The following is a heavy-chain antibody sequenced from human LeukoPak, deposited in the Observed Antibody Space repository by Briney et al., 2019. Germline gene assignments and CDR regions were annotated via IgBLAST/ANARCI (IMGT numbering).Heavy chain of an antibody. V-gene: IGHV4-59*02. CDR3: ARSATPKYYYDSSGYYFRDAFDI. CDR2: IYYSGST. D-gene: IGHD3-22*01. Sequence: PSETLSLTCTVSGGSVSSYYWSWIRQPPGKGLEWIGYIYYSGSTNYNPSLKSRVTISVDTSKNQFSLKLSSVTAADTAVYYCARSATPKYYYDSSGYYFRDAFDIWGQGTTVTVSS. CDR1: GGSVSSYY. J-gene: IGHJ3*02.